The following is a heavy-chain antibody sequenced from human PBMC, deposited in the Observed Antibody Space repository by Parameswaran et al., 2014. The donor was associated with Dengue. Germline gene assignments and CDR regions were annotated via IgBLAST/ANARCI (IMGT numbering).Heavy chain of an antibody. D-gene: IGHD3-10*01. J-gene: IGHJ5*02. V-gene: IGHV1-18*01. Sequence: WVRQAPGQGLEWMGWISAYNGNTNYAQKLQGRVTMTTDTSTSTAYMELRSLRSDDTAVYYCAVCQTYYYGSGSLFWFDPWGQGTLVTVSS. CDR2: ISAYNGNT. CDR3: AVCQTYYYGSGSLFWFDP.